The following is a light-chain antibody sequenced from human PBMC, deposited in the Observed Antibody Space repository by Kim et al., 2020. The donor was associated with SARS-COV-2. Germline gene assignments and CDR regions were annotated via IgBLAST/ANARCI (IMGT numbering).Light chain of an antibody. V-gene: IGLV6-57*03. Sequence: KTVDHSCPRSSDDIAGNRVLWYQQRPCSAPSTVIYEHDQRPSGVPDRFSGSIDSSSNSASLSISGLKTEDEADYYCQSYDVSSHVVFGGGTQLTVL. CDR1: SDDIAGNR. CDR3: QSYDVSSHVV. CDR2: EHD. J-gene: IGLJ2*01.